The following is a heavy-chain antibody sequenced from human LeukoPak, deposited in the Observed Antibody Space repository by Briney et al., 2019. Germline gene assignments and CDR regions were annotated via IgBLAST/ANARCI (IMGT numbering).Heavy chain of an antibody. CDR3: ARDRMGGSFVY. CDR2: ITGDSNTI. D-gene: IGHD2-15*01. CDR1: GFAFSPYA. J-gene: IGHJ4*02. Sequence: GRSLRLSCAASGFAFSPYAMNWVRQAPGKGLEWVSFITGDSNTIYYADSMKGRFTVSRDNAENSLYLQMNSLSAEDTAVYYCARDRMGGSFVYWGQGTLVTVSS. V-gene: IGHV3-48*01.